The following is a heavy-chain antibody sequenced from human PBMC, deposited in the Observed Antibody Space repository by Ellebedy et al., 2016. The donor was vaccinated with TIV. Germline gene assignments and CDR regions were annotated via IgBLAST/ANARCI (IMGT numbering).Heavy chain of an antibody. Sequence: GESLKISCAASGFSFNSYAMSWVRHAPGKGLEWVSRIGGSGGTTHYADSVKGRFTISRDNSKNTLYLQMNSLRAEDTALYYCAKDVRSGWFEYLQHWGQGTLVTVSS. V-gene: IGHV3-23*01. D-gene: IGHD6-19*01. CDR2: IGGSGGTT. CDR1: GFSFNSYA. CDR3: AKDVRSGWFEYLQH. J-gene: IGHJ1*01.